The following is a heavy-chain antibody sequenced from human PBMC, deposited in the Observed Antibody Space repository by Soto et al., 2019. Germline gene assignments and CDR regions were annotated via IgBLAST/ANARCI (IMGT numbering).Heavy chain of an antibody. V-gene: IGHV3-33*01. J-gene: IGHJ2*01. D-gene: IGHD1-1*01. CDR2: IWNDGSKK. CDR1: GFVYNTYS. CDR3: VRGIPFQYSNNWLHWYFDL. Sequence: GGSLRLSCAASGFVYNTYSMHWVRLSPGKGLEWVALIWNDGSKKYYVDSVKGRFTISRDNSQNTLSLQMDSLRGEDTAVYFCVRGIPFQYSNNWLHWYFDLWGRGTQVTVSS.